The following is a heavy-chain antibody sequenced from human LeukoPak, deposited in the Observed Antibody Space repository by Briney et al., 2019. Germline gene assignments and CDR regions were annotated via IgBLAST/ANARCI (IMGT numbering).Heavy chain of an antibody. CDR1: GFTFKNYA. J-gene: IGHJ6*02. Sequence: PGGSLRLSCAASGFTFKNYAMSWVRQAPGKGLEWVSVIYSGGSTYYADSVKGRFTISRDNSKNTLYLQMNSLRAEDTAVYYCARDPPITYYYDSSGPPLGRYYYGMDVWGQGTTVTVSS. V-gene: IGHV3-66*01. D-gene: IGHD3-22*01. CDR2: IYSGGST. CDR3: ARDPPITYYYDSSGPPLGRYYYGMDV.